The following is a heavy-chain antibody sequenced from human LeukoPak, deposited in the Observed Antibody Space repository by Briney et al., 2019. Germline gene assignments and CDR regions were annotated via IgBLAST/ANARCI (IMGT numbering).Heavy chain of an antibody. CDR2: ISGSGATT. V-gene: IGHV3-23*01. Sequence: GGSLTLSCAASGCTFSSYDRNWVRQAPGKGLEWIAAISGSGATTYYADSVKGRFTTSRDNSKNTVYLQMNSLRVEDTAIYYCARDRPDYDMLTGYRYFYGMDVWGQGTTVTVSS. J-gene: IGHJ6*02. CDR1: GCTFSSYD. D-gene: IGHD3-9*01. CDR3: ARDRPDYDMLTGYRYFYGMDV.